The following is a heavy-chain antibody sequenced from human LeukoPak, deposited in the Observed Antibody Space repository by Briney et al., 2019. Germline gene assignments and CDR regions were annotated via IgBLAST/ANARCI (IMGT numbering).Heavy chain of an antibody. Sequence: VASVNVSCTVSGYTLTELSMHWVRQAPGKGLEWMGGFDPEDGETIYAQKFQGRVTMTEDTSTDTAYMELSSLRSEDTAVYYCASASGWHPFDYWGQGTLVTVSS. CDR2: FDPEDGET. D-gene: IGHD6-19*01. J-gene: IGHJ4*02. CDR3: ASASGWHPFDY. CDR1: GYTLTELS. V-gene: IGHV1-24*01.